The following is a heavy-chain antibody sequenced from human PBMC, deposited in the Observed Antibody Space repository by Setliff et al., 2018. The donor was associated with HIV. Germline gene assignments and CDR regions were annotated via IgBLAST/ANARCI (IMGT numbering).Heavy chain of an antibody. CDR2: IRSKANSYAT. CDR1: GFTFTYAS. D-gene: IGHD3-3*01. J-gene: IGHJ4*01. V-gene: IGHV3-73*01. Sequence: PGGSLRLSCAASGFTFTYASMTWVRQASGKGLEWVGRIRSKANSYATMYAASVKGRFAISRDDSNNTAYLQMNSLEIEDTAVYYCTTTLRTRNFWSGYSVLSDYWGQGTLVTVSS. CDR3: TTTLRTRNFWSGYSVLSDY.